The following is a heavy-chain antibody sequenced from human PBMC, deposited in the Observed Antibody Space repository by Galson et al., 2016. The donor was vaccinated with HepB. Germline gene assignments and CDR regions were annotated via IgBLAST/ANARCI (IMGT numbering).Heavy chain of an antibody. Sequence: TLSLTCTVSGGSVSSGDYYWNWIRQPPGKGLESIGYIYNSASNEYSPSLKSRVTISADPSKNQFSLRLTSVTSADTPFHYCARGYRSGWYNRLDPCGQGTLVTVSS. V-gene: IGHV4-61*08. D-gene: IGHD6-19*01. J-gene: IGHJ5*02. CDR1: GGSVSSGDYY. CDR2: IYNSASN. CDR3: ARGYRSGWYNRLDP.